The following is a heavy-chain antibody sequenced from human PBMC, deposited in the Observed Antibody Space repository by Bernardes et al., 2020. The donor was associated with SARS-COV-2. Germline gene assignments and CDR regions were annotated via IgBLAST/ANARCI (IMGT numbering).Heavy chain of an antibody. CDR1: GYSISSGYY. CDR3: ARSSIAARPNLNNWFDP. CDR2: IYHSGST. Sequence: SETLSLTCAVSGYSISSGYYWGWIRQPPGKGLEWIGSIYHSGSTYYNPSLKSRVTISVDTSKNQFSLKLSSVTAADTAVYYCARSSIAARPNLNNWFDPWGQGTLVTVSS. V-gene: IGHV4-38-2*01. J-gene: IGHJ5*02. D-gene: IGHD6-6*01.